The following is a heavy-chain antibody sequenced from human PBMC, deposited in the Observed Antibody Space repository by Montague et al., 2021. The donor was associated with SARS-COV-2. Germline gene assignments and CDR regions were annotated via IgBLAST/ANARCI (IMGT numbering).Heavy chain of an antibody. CDR1: GGSFSGYY. D-gene: IGHD2-15*01. Sequence: SETLSLTCAVYGGSFSGYYWSWIRQPPGKGLEWIGEINHSGSTNYNPSLKSRVTISVDTSKNQFSLKLSSVTAADTAAYYCVKDIVRRPVISAPDYWGQGTLVTVSS. CDR3: VKDIVRRPVISAPDY. V-gene: IGHV4-34*01. J-gene: IGHJ4*02. CDR2: INHSGST.